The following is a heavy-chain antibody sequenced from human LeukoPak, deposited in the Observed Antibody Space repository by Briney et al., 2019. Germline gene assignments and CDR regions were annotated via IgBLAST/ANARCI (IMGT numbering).Heavy chain of an antibody. V-gene: IGHV3-7*01. CDR3: ARDGWDFWSGYYTGYYFDY. D-gene: IGHD3-3*01. J-gene: IGHJ4*02. Sequence: PGGSLRLSCAASGFTFSTYWMSWVRQAPGKGLEWVANIKQDGSEKYYVDSVKGRFTISRDNAKNSLYLQMNSLRAEDTAVYYCARDGWDFWSGYYTGYYFDYWGQGTLVTVSS. CDR1: GFTFSTYW. CDR2: IKQDGSEK.